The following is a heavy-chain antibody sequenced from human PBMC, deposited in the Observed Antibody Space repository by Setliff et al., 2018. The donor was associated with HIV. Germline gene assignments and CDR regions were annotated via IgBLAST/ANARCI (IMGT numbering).Heavy chain of an antibody. Sequence: SETLSLTCAVYGGSFSAYYWSWIRQPQGNGRELMGEVNHGGCFNYNPFLKTRVTMSVDTSKNQFSLKLNSVTAAATALYHCARLSSYRSSSYYFDYWGQGALVTVSS. V-gene: IGHV4-34*01. CDR2: VNHGGCF. D-gene: IGHD3-16*02. CDR1: GGSFSAYY. J-gene: IGHJ4*02. CDR3: ARLSSYRSSSYYFDY.